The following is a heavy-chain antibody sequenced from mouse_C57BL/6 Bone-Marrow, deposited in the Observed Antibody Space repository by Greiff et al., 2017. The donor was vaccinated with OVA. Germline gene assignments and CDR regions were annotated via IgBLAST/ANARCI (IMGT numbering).Heavy chain of an antibody. D-gene: IGHD2-5*01. CDR3: TRGYSNYYAMDY. CDR1: GYTFTDYD. V-gene: IGHV1-15*01. CDR2: IDPETGGT. Sequence: QVHVKQSGAELVRPGASVTLSCKASGYTFTDYDMHWVKQTPVHGLEWIGAIDPETGGTAYNQKFKGKAILTADKYSSKAYMELRSLTSEDSAVYYCTRGYSNYYAMDYWGQGTSVTVSS. J-gene: IGHJ4*01.